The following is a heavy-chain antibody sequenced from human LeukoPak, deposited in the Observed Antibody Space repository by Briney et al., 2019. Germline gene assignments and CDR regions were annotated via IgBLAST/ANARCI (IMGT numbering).Heavy chain of an antibody. Sequence: GGSLRLSCAASGFTFSSYAMHWVRQAPGKGLEYVSTIRTNGGSTYYGDSVKGRFTISRDNSKNTLYLQMGSLRAEDMAVYYCARGLRDCSSPTCFTYWYVDLWGRGTLVTVSS. J-gene: IGHJ2*01. V-gene: IGHV3-64*02. CDR3: ARGLRDCSSPTCFTYWYVDL. CDR2: IRTNGGST. CDR1: GFTFSSYA. D-gene: IGHD2-2*02.